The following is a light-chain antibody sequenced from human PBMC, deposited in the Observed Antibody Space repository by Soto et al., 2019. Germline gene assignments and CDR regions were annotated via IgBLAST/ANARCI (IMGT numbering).Light chain of an antibody. V-gene: IGKV1-12*01. Sequence: DIQMTQSPSYVSACVGDRVTSTCRASQSISTWLAWYQQKPGTAPNLLIFTASYLQSGVPSRFSGSGSGTDFTLTIDGLEPEDFAVYYCQQYTQSLWTFGQGTKVDIK. J-gene: IGKJ1*01. CDR3: QQYTQSLWT. CDR2: TAS. CDR1: QSISTW.